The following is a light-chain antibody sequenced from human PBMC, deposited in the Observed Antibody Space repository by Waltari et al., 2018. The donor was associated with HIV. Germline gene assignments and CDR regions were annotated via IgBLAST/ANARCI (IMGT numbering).Light chain of an antibody. V-gene: IGLV3-1*01. Sequence: SYELTQPTSVSVSPGQTASITCPGDKLGNKYTCWYQQRPGQSPVLVIYENNKRPSGIPARFSGSNSGNAATLTISGTQAMDEADYYCQTWDTSTAVFGGGTKLTVL. CDR3: QTWDTSTAV. J-gene: IGLJ2*01. CDR2: ENN. CDR1: KLGNKY.